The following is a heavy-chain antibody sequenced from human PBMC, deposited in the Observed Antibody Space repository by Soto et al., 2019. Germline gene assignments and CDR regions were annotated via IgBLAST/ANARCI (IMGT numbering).Heavy chain of an antibody. CDR1: GFTFSSYG. V-gene: IGHV3-33*01. Sequence: QVQLVESGGGVVQPGRSPRLSCAASGFTFSSYGMHWVRQAPGKGLEWVAVIWYDGSNKYYADSVKGRFTISRDNSKNTLYLQMNSLRAEDTAVYYCASETYYDFWSGYYYAFDIWGQGTMVTVSS. D-gene: IGHD3-3*01. J-gene: IGHJ3*02. CDR3: ASETYYDFWSGYYYAFDI. CDR2: IWYDGSNK.